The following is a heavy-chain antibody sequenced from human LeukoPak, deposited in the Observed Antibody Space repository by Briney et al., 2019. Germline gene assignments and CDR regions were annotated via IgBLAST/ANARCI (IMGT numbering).Heavy chain of an antibody. CDR2: IYYSGST. D-gene: IGHD3-22*01. CDR3: ARVGYSGAFDI. J-gene: IGHJ3*02. CDR1: GGSISSYY. Sequence: SDTLSLTCTVSGGSISSYYWSWIRQPPGKGLEWIGYIYYSGSTNYNPSLTSLVTISVDTSKNEFSLKLSSATAADTAVCYYARVGYSGAFDICGQGTMVTVSS. V-gene: IGHV4-59*08.